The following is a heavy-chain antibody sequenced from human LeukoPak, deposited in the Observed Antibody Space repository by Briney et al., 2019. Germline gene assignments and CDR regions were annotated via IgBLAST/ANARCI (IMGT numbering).Heavy chain of an antibody. Sequence: PGGSRRLSCAASGFTFSSYAMSWVRQAPGKGLEWVSVISGSGDNTYYADSVKGWFTISRDNSKNTLYLQMNSLRAEDMAAYYCANTPGSDVVATTALRFWGQGTLVTVSS. CDR2: ISGSGDNT. J-gene: IGHJ4*02. CDR3: ANTPGSDVVATTALRF. CDR1: GFTFSSYA. V-gene: IGHV3-23*01. D-gene: IGHD5-12*01.